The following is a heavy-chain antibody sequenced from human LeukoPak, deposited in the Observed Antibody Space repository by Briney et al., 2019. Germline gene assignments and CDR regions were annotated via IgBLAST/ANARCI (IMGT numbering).Heavy chain of an antibody. CDR3: ARDLYYGVGPNVYDAFDI. J-gene: IGHJ3*02. V-gene: IGHV4-59*01. CDR2: IYYSGST. D-gene: IGHD3-3*01. CDR1: GGSISSYY. Sequence: SETLSLTCTVSGGSISSYYWSWIRQPPGKGLEWIGYIYYSGSTNYNPSLKSRVTISVDTSKNQFSLKLSSVTAADTAVYYCARDLYYGVGPNVYDAFDIWGQGTMVTVSS.